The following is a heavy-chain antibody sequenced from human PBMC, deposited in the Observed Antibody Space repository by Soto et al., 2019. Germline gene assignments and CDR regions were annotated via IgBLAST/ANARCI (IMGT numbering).Heavy chain of an antibody. CDR2: ISDTGAST. V-gene: IGHV3-23*01. J-gene: IGHJ4*02. CDR3: AKGRGSGSAWYFDN. D-gene: IGHD6-19*01. Sequence: GGSLRLSRAASGFPFKGSAMNLVRQSPGKGLEWVASISDTGASTWYAESVRGRLSISRDNSKNNLYLQMNSLRGEDTAVYYCAKGRGSGSAWYFDNWGQGTLITVS. CDR1: GFPFKGSA.